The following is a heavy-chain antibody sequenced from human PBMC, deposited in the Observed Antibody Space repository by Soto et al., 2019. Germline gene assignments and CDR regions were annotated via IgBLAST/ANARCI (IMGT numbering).Heavy chain of an antibody. CDR3: ARGSYDDTDAFDI. CDR2: MNPNSGNT. D-gene: IGHD5-12*01. V-gene: IGHV1-8*02. CDR1: GYTFTSYG. Sequence: GASVKVSCKASGYTFTSYGISWVRQAPGQGLEWMGWMNPNSGNTGYAQKFQGRVTMTRNTSISTAYMELSSLRSEDTAVYYCARGSYDDTDAFDIWGQGTMVTVSS. J-gene: IGHJ3*02.